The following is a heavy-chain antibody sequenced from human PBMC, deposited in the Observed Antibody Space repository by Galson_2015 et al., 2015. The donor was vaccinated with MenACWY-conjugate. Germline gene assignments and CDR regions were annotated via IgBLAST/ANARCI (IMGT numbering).Heavy chain of an antibody. CDR1: GFTFSSYA. Sequence: SLRLSCAASGFTFSSYAMSWVRQAPGKGLEWVSAISGSGGSTYYADSVKGRFTISRDNSKNTLYLQMNSLRAEDTAVYYCAKVVNYYDSTGPYYFDYWGLGTLVTVSS. J-gene: IGHJ4*02. CDR2: ISGSGGST. CDR3: AKVVNYYDSTGPYYFDY. D-gene: IGHD3-22*01. V-gene: IGHV3-23*01.